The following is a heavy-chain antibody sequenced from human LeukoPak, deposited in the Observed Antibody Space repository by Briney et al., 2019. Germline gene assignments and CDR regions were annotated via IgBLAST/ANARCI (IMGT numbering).Heavy chain of an antibody. D-gene: IGHD2-2*01. Sequence: KPSETLSLTCTVSGGSISSYYWSWIRQPPGKGLEWIGYIYYSGSTNYNPSLKSRVTISVDTSKNQFSLKLSSVTAADTAVYYRARVGGYCSSTSCYNWFDPWGQGTLVTVSS. V-gene: IGHV4-59*01. CDR2: IYYSGST. CDR1: GGSISSYY. CDR3: ARVGGYCSSTSCYNWFDP. J-gene: IGHJ5*02.